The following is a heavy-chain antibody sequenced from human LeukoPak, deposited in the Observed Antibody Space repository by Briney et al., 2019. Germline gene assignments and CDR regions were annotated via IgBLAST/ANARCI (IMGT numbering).Heavy chain of an antibody. CDR3: ARDPNYYDSSGYFN. Sequence: GGSLRLSCAASGFTFDDYAMHWVRQAPGKGLEWVAVIWYDGSNKYYADSVKGRFTISRDNSKNTLYLQMNSLRAEDTAVYYCARDPNYYDSSGYFNWGQGTLVTVSS. V-gene: IGHV3-33*08. D-gene: IGHD3-22*01. J-gene: IGHJ4*02. CDR2: IWYDGSNK. CDR1: GFTFDDYA.